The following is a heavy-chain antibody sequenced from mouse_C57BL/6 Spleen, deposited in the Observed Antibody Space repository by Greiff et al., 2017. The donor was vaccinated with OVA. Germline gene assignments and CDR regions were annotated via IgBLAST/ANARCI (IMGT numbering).Heavy chain of an antibody. CDR2: INPNNGGT. J-gene: IGHJ2*01. D-gene: IGHD2-5*01. V-gene: IGHV1-18*01. CDR1: GYTFTDYN. CDR3: ARAYYSNYYFDY. Sequence: EVQLVESGPELVKPGASVKIPCKASGYTFTDYNMDWVKQSHGKSLEWIGDINPNNGGTIYNQKFKGKATLTVDKSSSTAYMELRSLTSEDTAVYYCARAYYSNYYFDYWGQGTTLTVSS.